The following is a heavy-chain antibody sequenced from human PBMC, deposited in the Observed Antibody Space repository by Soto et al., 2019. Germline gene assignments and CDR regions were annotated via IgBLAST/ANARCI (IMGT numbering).Heavy chain of an antibody. Sequence: QLQLQESGPGLVKPSETLSLTCTVSGDSISSGSFYWGWIRQPPGKGLEWIGSIYYSGSTYYKSSLKIRVTLSIDTSKNPFSVRPTSVIAADTAMYYCAKQGSGAGRGWFDRWGQGTLVTVSS. V-gene: IGHV4-39*01. D-gene: IGHD6-19*01. CDR3: AKQGSGAGRGWFDR. CDR2: IYYSGST. CDR1: GDSISSGSFY. J-gene: IGHJ5*02.